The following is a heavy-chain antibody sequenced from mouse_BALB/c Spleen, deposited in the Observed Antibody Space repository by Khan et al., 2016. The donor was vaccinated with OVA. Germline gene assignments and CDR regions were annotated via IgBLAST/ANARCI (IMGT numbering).Heavy chain of an antibody. Sequence: EVELVESGGDFVKPGGSLKLSCAASGFTFSTYGMSWVRQTPDMRLEWVATISSGGHYTYYPDTVKGRFTISRDKAKNSLYLQMSSLKSEDTAIYYCARLAYYYNSEGFAYWGQGTLVTVSA. J-gene: IGHJ3*01. D-gene: IGHD1-1*01. V-gene: IGHV5-6*01. CDR2: ISSGGHYT. CDR3: ARLAYYYNSEGFAY. CDR1: GFTFSTYG.